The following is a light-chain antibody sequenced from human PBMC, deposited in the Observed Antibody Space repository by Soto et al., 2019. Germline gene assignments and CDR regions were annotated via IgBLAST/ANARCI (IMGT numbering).Light chain of an antibody. V-gene: IGLV2-23*03. CDR1: SSDVGSYNL. J-gene: IGLJ3*02. Sequence: QSALTQPASVSGSPGQSITISCTGTSSDVGSYNLVSWYQQHPGKAPKLMIYEGSKRPSGVSNRFSGSKSGNTASVTISGLQAGDEANYYCCSYAGSSTFVVFGGGTKLTVL. CDR3: CSYAGSSTFVV. CDR2: EGS.